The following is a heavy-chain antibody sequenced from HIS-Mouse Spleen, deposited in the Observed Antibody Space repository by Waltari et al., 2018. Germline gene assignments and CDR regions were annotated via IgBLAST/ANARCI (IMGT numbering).Heavy chain of an antibody. D-gene: IGHD6-13*01. CDR1: GGSISRYY. Sequence: QVQLQESGPGLVKPSETLSPTCSVSGGSISRYYWTWIRQPAGKGLEWIGSIYYSGSTYYNPSLKSRVTISVDTSKNQFSLKLSSVTAADTAVYYCAREIPYSSSWYDWYFDLWGRGTLVTVSS. J-gene: IGHJ2*01. CDR3: AREIPYSSSWYDWYFDL. V-gene: IGHV4-4*07. CDR2: IYYSGST.